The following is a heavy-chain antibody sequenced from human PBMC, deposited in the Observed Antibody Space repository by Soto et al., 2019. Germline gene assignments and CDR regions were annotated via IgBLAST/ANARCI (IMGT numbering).Heavy chain of an antibody. Sequence: QVQLQESGPGLVKPSETLSLTCTVSGGSISSYYWSWIRQPPGKGLEWIGYIYYSGRTNYNPSLKSRVPRTVDTSKSQFSLKLSSVTAADPAVYDCARLWGWFGDYWGQGTLVTVSS. CDR3: ARLWGWFGDY. J-gene: IGHJ4*02. CDR2: IYYSGRT. D-gene: IGHD3-10*01. CDR1: GGSISSYY. V-gene: IGHV4-59*08.